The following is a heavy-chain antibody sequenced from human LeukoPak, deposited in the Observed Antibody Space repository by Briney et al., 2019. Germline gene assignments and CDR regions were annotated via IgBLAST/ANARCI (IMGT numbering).Heavy chain of an antibody. J-gene: IGHJ4*02. Sequence: SETLSLTCAVYGGSFSGYYWSWIRQPPGKGLEWIGEINHSGSTNYNPSLKSRVTISVDTSKNQFSLKLSSVTAADTAVYYCARSPYDFWSGYYTLFYFDYWGQGTLVTVSS. V-gene: IGHV4-34*01. CDR1: GGSFSGYY. CDR2: INHSGST. CDR3: ARSPYDFWSGYYTLFYFDY. D-gene: IGHD3-3*01.